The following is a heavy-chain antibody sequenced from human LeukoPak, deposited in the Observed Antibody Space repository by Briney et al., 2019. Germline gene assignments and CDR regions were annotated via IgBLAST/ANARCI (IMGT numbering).Heavy chain of an antibody. V-gene: IGHV4-59*13. J-gene: IGHJ3*02. D-gene: IGHD4-17*01. CDR2: NSYIGST. Sequence: SEPLTLPCAVSDDFFSSCYGTWLRQPRGGGLEWMGYNSYIGSTIYNPSLKSRVTISIDTSKNQFSLKLRSVTAADTAVYYCARDLVTVTKGFDIWGQGTMVSVSS. CDR1: DDFFSSCY. CDR3: ARDLVTVTKGFDI.